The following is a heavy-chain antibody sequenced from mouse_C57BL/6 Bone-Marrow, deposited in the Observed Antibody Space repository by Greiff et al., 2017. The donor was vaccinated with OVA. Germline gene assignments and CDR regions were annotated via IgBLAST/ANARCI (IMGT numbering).Heavy chain of an antibody. Sequence: VQLQQSGPGLAKPSQTLSLTCSVTGYSITSDYWNWIRKFPGNKLEYMGYISYSGSTYYNPSLKSRISITRDTSKNQYYLQLNSVTTEDTATYYCARYKGGGTSNWYFDVWGTGTTVTVSS. D-gene: IGHD1-1*02. CDR3: ARYKGGGTSNWYFDV. CDR2: ISYSGST. CDR1: GYSITSDY. V-gene: IGHV3-8*01. J-gene: IGHJ1*03.